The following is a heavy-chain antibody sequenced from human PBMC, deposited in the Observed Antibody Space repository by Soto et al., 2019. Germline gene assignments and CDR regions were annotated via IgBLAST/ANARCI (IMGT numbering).Heavy chain of an antibody. CDR3: ARAQSIGY. CDR2: IKQDGSEK. CDR1: GVTFSSYW. J-gene: IGHJ4*02. Sequence: GGSLRLSCAASGVTFSSYWMSWVRQAPGKGLEWVANIKQDGSEKYYVDSVKGRFTISRDNAKNSLYLQMNSLRAEDTAVYYCARAQSIGYWGQGTLVTVPQ. V-gene: IGHV3-7*05.